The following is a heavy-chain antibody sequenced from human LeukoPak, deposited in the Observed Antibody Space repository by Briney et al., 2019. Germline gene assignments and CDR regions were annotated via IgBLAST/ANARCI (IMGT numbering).Heavy chain of an antibody. D-gene: IGHD3-9*01. V-gene: IGHV1-69*05. J-gene: IGHJ4*02. CDR2: IIPIFGTA. CDR1: GGTFSSYA. Sequence: GASVKVSCKASGGTFSSYAISWVRQAPGQGLEWMGRIIPIFGTANYAQKFQGRVTITTDESTSTAYMELSSLRSEDTAVYYCASSLRYFDWLYTAYWGQGTLVTVSS. CDR3: ASSLRYFDWLYTAY.